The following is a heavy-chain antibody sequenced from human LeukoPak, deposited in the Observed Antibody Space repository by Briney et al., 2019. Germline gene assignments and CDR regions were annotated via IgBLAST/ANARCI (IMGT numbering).Heavy chain of an antibody. CDR2: IYPGDSDT. V-gene: IGHV5-51*01. D-gene: IGHD2-21*02. CDR3: ARQGGGGYYLTEFRRARFDRYYFDY. CDR1: GYTFAKYW. Sequence: GESLKISCQASGYTFAKYWIGWVRQMPGKGLEWMGIIYPGDSDTRYSPSFQGQVTISADKSISTAYLQWSSLKASDTAMYYCARQGGGGYYLTEFRRARFDRYYFDYWGQGTLVTVSS. J-gene: IGHJ4*02.